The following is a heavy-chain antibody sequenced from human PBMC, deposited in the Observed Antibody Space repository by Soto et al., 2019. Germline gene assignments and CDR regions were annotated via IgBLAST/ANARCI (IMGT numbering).Heavy chain of an antibody. Sequence: PGGSLRLSCEASGFTFSSYWMSWVRQAPGKGLEWVANIKQDGTEKYYVDSVKGRFTISRDNAKNSLYLQMNSLRAEDTAVYYCARASGSYSRSINFDYWGQGTLVTVSS. CDR3: ARASGSYSRSINFDY. D-gene: IGHD1-26*01. V-gene: IGHV3-7*01. CDR2: IKQDGTEK. CDR1: GFTFSSYW. J-gene: IGHJ4*02.